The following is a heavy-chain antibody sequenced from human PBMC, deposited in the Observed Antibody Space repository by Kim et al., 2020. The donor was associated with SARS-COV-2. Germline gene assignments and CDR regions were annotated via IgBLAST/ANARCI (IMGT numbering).Heavy chain of an antibody. Sequence: YLKSRVTISVDTSKNQFSLKLSCVTAADTAVYYCARTRITMIVVVTHFDYWGQGTLVTVSS. D-gene: IGHD3-22*01. V-gene: IGHV4-31*02. J-gene: IGHJ4*02. CDR3: ARTRITMIVVVTHFDY.